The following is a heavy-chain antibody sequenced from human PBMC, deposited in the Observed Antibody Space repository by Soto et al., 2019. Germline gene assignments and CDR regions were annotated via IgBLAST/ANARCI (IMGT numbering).Heavy chain of an antibody. CDR2: IYHSGST. CDR3: ARAVGITIFGVVINWFDP. V-gene: IGHV4-38-2*01. CDR1: GYSISSGYY. J-gene: IGHJ5*02. Sequence: PSETLSLTCAVSGYSISSGYYWGWIRQPPGKGLEWIGSIYHSGSTYYNPSLKSRVTISVDTSKNQFSLKLSSVTAADTAVYYCARAVGITIFGVVINWFDPWGQGTLVTVSS. D-gene: IGHD3-3*01.